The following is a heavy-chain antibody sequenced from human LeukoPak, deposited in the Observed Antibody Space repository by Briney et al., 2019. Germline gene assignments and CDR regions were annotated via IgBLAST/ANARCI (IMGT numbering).Heavy chain of an antibody. CDR1: GDRVSINSAA. Sequence: SQTLSLTCAISGDRVSINSAAWNWIRQSPSRGLEWLGRTYQRSKWYNDYAVSVKSRITINPDISKNQFSLQLNSVTPEDTAVYYCATSPSPYSSGWYFDYWGPGTLVTVSS. D-gene: IGHD6-19*01. J-gene: IGHJ4*02. CDR2: TYQRSKWYN. CDR3: ATSPSPYSSGWYFDY. V-gene: IGHV6-1*01.